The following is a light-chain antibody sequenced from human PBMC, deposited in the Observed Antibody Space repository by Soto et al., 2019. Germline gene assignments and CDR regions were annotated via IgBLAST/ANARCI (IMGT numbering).Light chain of an antibody. Sequence: DIQMTQAPSSLSASVGDRVTITCRARQDISTYLAWYQQKPGKVPKLLISAAYTLQSGVPPRFSGSGSGTEFTLTISSLQPEDIATYYCQSYDNAPLTVVGGTKVEIK. CDR1: QDISTY. J-gene: IGKJ4*01. CDR2: AAY. CDR3: QSYDNAPLT. V-gene: IGKV1-27*01.